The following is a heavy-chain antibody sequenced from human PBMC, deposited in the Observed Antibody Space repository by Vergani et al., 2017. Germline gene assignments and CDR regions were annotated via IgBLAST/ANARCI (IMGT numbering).Heavy chain of an antibody. CDR1: GFTFSTYT. V-gene: IGHV3-21*01. J-gene: IGHJ6*02. Sequence: EVQLVESGGGLVKPGGSLRLSCAASGFTFSTYTMNWDRQAPGKGLEWVSSISSSTSYIYNADSVKGRFTISRDNAKNSLYLQMNSLRAEDTAVYYCARVTYYYYGMDVWGQGTTVTVSS. CDR3: ARVTYYYYGMDV. CDR2: ISSSTSYI.